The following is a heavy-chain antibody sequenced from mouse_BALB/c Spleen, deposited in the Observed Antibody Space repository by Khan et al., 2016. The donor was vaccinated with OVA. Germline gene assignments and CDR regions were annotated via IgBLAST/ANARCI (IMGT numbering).Heavy chain of an antibody. V-gene: IGHV1-26*01. D-gene: IGHD2-12*01. CDR1: GYSFTVYY. CDR2: VNPNNGGL. J-gene: IGHJ3*01. CDR3: VRGDDFFVY. Sequence: VQLQQPGPDLVKPGSSVNISCKASGYSFTVYYMHWVKQSHGKSLECIGRVNPNNGGLSYNQKFKGKAILTVDKSSTTAYMELRSLTSEDSAVYDCVRGDDFFVYWGQGTLVTVSA.